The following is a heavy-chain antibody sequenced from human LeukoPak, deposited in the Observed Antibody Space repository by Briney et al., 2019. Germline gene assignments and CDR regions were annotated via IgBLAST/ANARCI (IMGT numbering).Heavy chain of an antibody. CDR2: IDLSGSTL. V-gene: IGHV3-48*04. CDR1: GFTFSSYT. Sequence: GGSLRLTCAASGFTFSSYTMNWVRQAPGKGLEWVSYIDLSGSTLYYLESVKGRFTVSRDNAKNSLYLQMNSLRAEDTAVYYCARGPPLFDPWGQGTLVAVSS. J-gene: IGHJ5*02. CDR3: ARGPPLFDP.